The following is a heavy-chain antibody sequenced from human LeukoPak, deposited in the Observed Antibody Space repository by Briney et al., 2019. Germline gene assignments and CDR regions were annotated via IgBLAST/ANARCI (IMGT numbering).Heavy chain of an antibody. D-gene: IGHD3-10*01. CDR3: AREDGSGSYDY. J-gene: IGHJ4*02. Sequence: SETLSLTCTVSGGSISSHYWSWIRQPPGKGLEWIGYIYYGGSTNYNPSLQSRVTISVDTSKNQFSLKLSSVTAADTAVYYCAREDGSGSYDYWGQGTLVTVSS. CDR2: IYYGGST. CDR1: GGSISSHY. V-gene: IGHV4-59*11.